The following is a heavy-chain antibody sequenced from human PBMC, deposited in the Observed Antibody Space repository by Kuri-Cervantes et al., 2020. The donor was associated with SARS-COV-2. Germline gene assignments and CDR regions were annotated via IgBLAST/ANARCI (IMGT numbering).Heavy chain of an antibody. CDR3: ARQPPSDYDFWSGYYPLLYMDV. CDR1: GGSISSYY. J-gene: IGHJ6*03. Sequence: LSCTVSGGSISSYYWSWIRQPAGKGLEWIGRIYTSGSTNYNPSLKSRVTMSVDTSKNQFSLKLSSVTAADTAVYYCARQPPSDYDFWSGYYPLLYMDVWAKGTTVTVSS. CDR2: IYTSGST. D-gene: IGHD3-3*01. V-gene: IGHV4-4*07.